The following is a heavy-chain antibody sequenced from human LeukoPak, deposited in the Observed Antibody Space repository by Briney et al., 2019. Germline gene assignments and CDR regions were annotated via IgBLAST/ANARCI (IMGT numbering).Heavy chain of an antibody. CDR2: ITDSGGKT. V-gene: IGHV3-23*01. Sequence: PGGSLRLSCAASGFTFRDYAMSWVRQAPGKGLEWVSVITDSGGKTFYADSVKGRFTISRDNSKSTLYLQMSSLSAEDSAMYYCAKLWRGSYPRYFDYWGQGALVTVSS. CDR1: GFTFRDYA. J-gene: IGHJ4*02. CDR3: AKLWRGSYPRYFDY. D-gene: IGHD1-26*01.